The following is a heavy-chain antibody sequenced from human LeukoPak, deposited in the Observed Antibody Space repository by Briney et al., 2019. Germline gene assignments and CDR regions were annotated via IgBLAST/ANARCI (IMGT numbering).Heavy chain of an antibody. CDR3: ARERGTTVTNYFDY. CDR1: GGSISSYY. J-gene: IGHJ4*02. D-gene: IGHD4-17*01. V-gene: IGHV4-59*01. Sequence: SETLSLTCTVSGGSISSYYWSWIRQPPGKGLEWIGYIYYSGSTNYNPSLKSRVTISVDTSENQFSLKLSSVTAADTAVYYCARERGTTVTNYFDYWGQGTLVTVSS. CDR2: IYYSGST.